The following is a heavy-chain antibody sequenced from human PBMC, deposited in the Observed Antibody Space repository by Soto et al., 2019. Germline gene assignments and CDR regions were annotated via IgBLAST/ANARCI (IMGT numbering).Heavy chain of an antibody. Sequence: SGPTLVNPTQTLTLTCTFSGFSLSTSGVGVGWIRQPPGKALEWLALIYWDDDKRYSPSLKSRLTITKDTSKNQVVLTMTNMDPVDTATYYCAQQLFRAVAVAGTEWFDPWGQGTLVTVSS. D-gene: IGHD6-19*01. CDR2: IYWDDDK. CDR3: AQQLFRAVAVAGTEWFDP. V-gene: IGHV2-5*02. CDR1: GFSLSTSGVG. J-gene: IGHJ5*02.